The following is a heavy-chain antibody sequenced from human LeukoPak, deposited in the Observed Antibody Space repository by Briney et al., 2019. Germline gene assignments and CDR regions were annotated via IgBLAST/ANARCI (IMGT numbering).Heavy chain of an antibody. Sequence: GGSLRLSCAASGFTFSDYYMSWIRQAPGKGLEWVSYISSSGSTIYYADSVKGRFTISRDNAKNSLYLQMNSLRAEDAAVYYCARDKYYYDSSGLWGYGGQGTLVTVSS. J-gene: IGHJ4*02. V-gene: IGHV3-11*04. CDR3: ARDKYYYDSSGLWGY. D-gene: IGHD3-22*01. CDR2: ISSSGSTI. CDR1: GFTFSDYY.